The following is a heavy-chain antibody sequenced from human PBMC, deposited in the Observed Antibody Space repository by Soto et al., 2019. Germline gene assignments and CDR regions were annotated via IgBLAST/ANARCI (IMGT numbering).Heavy chain of an antibody. V-gene: IGHV4-4*02. CDR3: ARRRCLGVRCYEGNWLDP. J-gene: IGHJ5*02. CDR2: IPYTGST. CDR1: GGAISSSKW. D-gene: IGHD2-8*01. Sequence: PSETLSLTCAVSGGAISSSKWWSWVRQPPGKGLEWIGYIPYTGSTNYNPSLKSRVTISMDTSKNQFSLKLTSVTAADTALYYCARRRCLGVRCYEGNWLDPWGQGILVTVSS.